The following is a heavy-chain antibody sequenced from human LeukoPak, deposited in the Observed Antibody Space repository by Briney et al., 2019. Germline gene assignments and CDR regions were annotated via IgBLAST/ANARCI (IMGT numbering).Heavy chain of an antibody. J-gene: IGHJ4*02. Sequence: SVKVSCKASGGSFSSYAISWVRQAPGQGLEWMGRIIPIFGIANYAQKFQGRVTITADKSTSTAYMELSSLRSEDTAVYYCARDWNDEKGKLGHYFDYWGQGTLVTVSS. CDR3: ARDWNDEKGKLGHYFDY. D-gene: IGHD1-1*01. CDR2: IIPIFGIA. V-gene: IGHV1-69*04. CDR1: GGSFSSYA.